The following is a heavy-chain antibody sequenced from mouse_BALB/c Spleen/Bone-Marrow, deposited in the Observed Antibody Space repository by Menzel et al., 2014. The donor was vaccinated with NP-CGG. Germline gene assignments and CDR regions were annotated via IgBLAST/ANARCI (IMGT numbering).Heavy chain of an antibody. CDR1: GYEFSKNR. CDR3: ASRGYYSYAKEY. J-gene: IGHJ4*01. V-gene: IGHV1-80*01. D-gene: IGHD1-1*01. CDR2: LYPGGTDI. Sequence: QSAAAPVWTGSSVAISCKDSGYEFSKNRMNWVQQRLGQGLAWIGPLYPGGTDIHYNGKFKRKATLTADKSSSTAYMQLSSLTSEDSAVYFCASRGYYSYAKEYWAQATSVTVS.